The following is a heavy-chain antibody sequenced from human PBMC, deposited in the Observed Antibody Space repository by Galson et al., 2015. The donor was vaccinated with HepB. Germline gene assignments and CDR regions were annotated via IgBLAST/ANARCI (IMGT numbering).Heavy chain of an antibody. D-gene: IGHD6-19*01. Sequence: QSGAEVKKPGESLRISCKGSGYSFTSYWISWVRQMPGKGLEWMGRIDPSDSYTNYSPSFQGHVTISADKSISTAYLQWSSLKASDTAMYYCARRDRGLAVAGTYYYYYYGMDVWGQGTTVTVSS. CDR2: IDPSDSYT. V-gene: IGHV5-10-1*01. J-gene: IGHJ6*02. CDR1: GYSFTSYW. CDR3: ARRDRGLAVAGTYYYYYYGMDV.